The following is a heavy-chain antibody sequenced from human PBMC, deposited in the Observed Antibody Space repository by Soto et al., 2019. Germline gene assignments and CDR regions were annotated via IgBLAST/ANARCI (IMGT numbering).Heavy chain of an antibody. CDR3: AREGTCGGDCPFLPPVSEIDY. Sequence: QVQLVQSGAEVKKPGASVKVSCKASGYTFTSYGISWVRQAPGQGLEWMGWISAYNGNTNYAQKLQGRVTMTTDTSTSTAYMELRSLRSAYTAVYCCAREGTCGGDCPFLPPVSEIDYWGQGTLVTVSS. D-gene: IGHD2-21*02. CDR2: ISAYNGNT. CDR1: GYTFTSYG. V-gene: IGHV1-18*01. J-gene: IGHJ4*02.